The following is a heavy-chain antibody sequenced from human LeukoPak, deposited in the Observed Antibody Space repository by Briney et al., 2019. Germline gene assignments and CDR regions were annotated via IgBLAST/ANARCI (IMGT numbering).Heavy chain of an antibody. D-gene: IGHD6-6*01. Sequence: GGSLRLSCAASGFTFDDYAMHWVRQAPGKGLEWVSGISWNSGSIGYADSVKGRFTISRDNAKNSLCLQMNSLRAEDTALYYCARDSRSYSNSPGGPFDIWGQGTMVTVSS. CDR3: ARDSRSYSNSPGGPFDI. CDR1: GFTFDDYA. CDR2: ISWNSGSI. J-gene: IGHJ3*02. V-gene: IGHV3-9*01.